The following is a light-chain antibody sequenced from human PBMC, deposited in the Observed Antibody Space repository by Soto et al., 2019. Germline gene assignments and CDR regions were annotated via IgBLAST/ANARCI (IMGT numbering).Light chain of an antibody. CDR3: QQYNIWPWT. J-gene: IGKJ1*01. CDR2: GAS. Sequence: EIVMTQSPATLSVSPGERATLSCRASQSVSSNFAWYQLKPGQAPRLVIYGASTRATGIPARFSGSGSGTEFTLTISSLQSEDFAVYYCQQYNIWPWTFGQGTKVEIK. V-gene: IGKV3-15*01. CDR1: QSVSSN.